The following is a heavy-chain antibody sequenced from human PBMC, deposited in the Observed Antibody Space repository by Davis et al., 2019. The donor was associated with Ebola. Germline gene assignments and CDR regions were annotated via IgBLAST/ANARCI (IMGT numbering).Heavy chain of an antibody. CDR1: GESFSAYY. CDR3: ARGAPLQLWRYSYYYMDV. CDR2: IHQSGST. J-gene: IGHJ6*03. Sequence: PGGSLRLSCAVYGESFSAYYWNWIRQSPDKGLEWIGEIHQSGSTNYNPSLKSRVTMSMDSSKNQFSLKLNSLTAAGTAVYYCARGAPLQLWRYSYYYMDVWGIGATVTVSS. V-gene: IGHV4-34*01. D-gene: IGHD5-18*01.